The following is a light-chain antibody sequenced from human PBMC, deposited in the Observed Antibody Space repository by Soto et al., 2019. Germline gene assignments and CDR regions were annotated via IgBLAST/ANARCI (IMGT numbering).Light chain of an antibody. Sequence: AIRMTQSPSSFSASTGDRGTITCRASQGISSYLAWYQQKPGKAPKLMIYAASTLQSGVPSRFSGSGSGTDFTLTISCLHSEDFATYYCHQYFSYPLTFGGGTKVEIK. CDR3: HQYFSYPLT. V-gene: IGKV1-8*01. CDR1: QGISSY. CDR2: AAS. J-gene: IGKJ4*02.